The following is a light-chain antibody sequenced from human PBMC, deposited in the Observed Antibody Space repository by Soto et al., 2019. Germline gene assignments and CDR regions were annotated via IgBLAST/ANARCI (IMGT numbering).Light chain of an antibody. CDR2: EVS. J-gene: IGLJ2*01. Sequence: QPVLTQPPSASGSPGQSVTISCTGTSSDVGGYNYVSWYQQHPGKAPKHMIYEVSKRPSGVPDRFSGSKSGNTASLTVSGLQAEDEADYYCSSYAGSNILFGGGTKLTVL. CDR3: SSYAGSNIL. V-gene: IGLV2-8*01. CDR1: SSDVGGYNY.